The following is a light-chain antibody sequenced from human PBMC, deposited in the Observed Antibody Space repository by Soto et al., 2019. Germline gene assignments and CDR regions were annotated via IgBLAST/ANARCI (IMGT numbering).Light chain of an antibody. Sequence: DIQMTQSPYTLSASVGDRVTITCRASQSISTYLNWYQQKVGRAPTLLIYAASSLQSGVPSRFSGGGSGTDFTLTISSLQPEDFAMYFCQQCYSSPRTFGQGTKVDIK. CDR1: QSISTY. CDR2: AAS. J-gene: IGKJ1*01. CDR3: QQCYSSPRT. V-gene: IGKV1-39*01.